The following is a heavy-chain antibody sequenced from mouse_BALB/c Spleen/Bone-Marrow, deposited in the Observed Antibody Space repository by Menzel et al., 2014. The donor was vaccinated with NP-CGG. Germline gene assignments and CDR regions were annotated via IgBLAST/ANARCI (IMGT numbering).Heavy chain of an antibody. CDR2: IDPSDSYT. D-gene: IGHD3-1*01. CDR3: ARRELGPRWFTY. CDR1: GYIFTSYW. J-gene: IGHJ3*01. Sequence: VQLQQSGAEFVKPGASVKLSCKASGYIFTSYWMHWVKQRPGQGLEWIGEIDPSDSYTNYNQKFRGKATLTVDKSSSTAYMQLSSLTSEDSAVYYCARRELGPRWFTYWGQGTLVTVSA. V-gene: IGHV1-69*02.